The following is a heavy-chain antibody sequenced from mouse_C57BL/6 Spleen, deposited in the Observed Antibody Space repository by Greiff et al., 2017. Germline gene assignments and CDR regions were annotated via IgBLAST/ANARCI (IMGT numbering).Heavy chain of an antibody. CDR3: ARAHYDYDGFAY. J-gene: IGHJ3*01. V-gene: IGHV1-64*01. CDR2: IHPNSGST. CDR1: GYTFTSYW. Sequence: QVQLKQPGAELVKPGASVKLSCKASGYTFTSYWMHWVKQRPGQGLEWIGMIHPNSGSTNYNEKFKSKATLTVDKSSSTAYMQLSSLTSEDSAVYYCARAHYDYDGFAYWGQGTLVTVSA. D-gene: IGHD2-4*01.